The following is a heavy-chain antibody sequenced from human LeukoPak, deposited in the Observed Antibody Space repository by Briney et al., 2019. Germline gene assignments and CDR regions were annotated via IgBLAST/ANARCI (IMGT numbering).Heavy chain of an antibody. CDR2: IYYSGST. Sequence: SETLSLTCTVPGGSISSSSYYWGWIRQPPGKGLEWIGSIYYSGSTYYNLSLKSRVTISVDTSKNQFSLKLSSVTAADTAVYYCARQPIVVRYFDLWGRGTLVTVSS. CDR3: ARQPIVVRYFDL. D-gene: IGHD3-22*01. V-gene: IGHV4-39*01. CDR1: GGSISSSSYY. J-gene: IGHJ2*01.